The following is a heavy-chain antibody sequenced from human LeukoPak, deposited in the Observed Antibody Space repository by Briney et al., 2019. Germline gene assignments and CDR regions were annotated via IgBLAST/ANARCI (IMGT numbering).Heavy chain of an antibody. Sequence: PGASVKVSCKASGYTFTSYGISWVRQATGQGLEWMGWMNPNSGNTGYAQKFQGRVTMTRNTSISTAYMELSSLRSEDTAVYYCARGYGELTDYGMDVWGQGTTVTVSS. D-gene: IGHD4/OR15-4a*01. CDR1: GYTFTSYG. J-gene: IGHJ6*02. CDR2: MNPNSGNT. CDR3: ARGYGELTDYGMDV. V-gene: IGHV1-8*02.